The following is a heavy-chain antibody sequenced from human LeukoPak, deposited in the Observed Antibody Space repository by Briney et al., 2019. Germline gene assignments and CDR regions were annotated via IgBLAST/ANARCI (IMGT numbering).Heavy chain of an antibody. CDR3: ARRSSQRPAAFDI. CDR1: GYTFTSYG. D-gene: IGHD6-25*01. J-gene: IGHJ3*02. V-gene: IGHV1-18*01. CDR2: ISTYNGNT. Sequence: ASVKVSCKASGYTFTSYGISWVRQAPGQGLEWMGWISTYNGNTNYAQKLQGRVTMSTDTSTSTAYMELRSLRSDDTALYYCARRSSQRPAAFDIWGEGTMVTVSP.